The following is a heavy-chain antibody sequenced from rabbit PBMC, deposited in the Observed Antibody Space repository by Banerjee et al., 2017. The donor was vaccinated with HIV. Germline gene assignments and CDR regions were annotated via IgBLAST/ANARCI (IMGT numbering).Heavy chain of an antibody. D-gene: IGHD8-1*01. CDR2: IVPIFGVT. CDR1: GFSFSSSYY. J-gene: IGHJ3*01. CDR3: ARDGTGGSYFAL. Sequence: QSLEESGGGLVQPEGSLTLTCEASGFSFSSSYYMSWVRQAPGKGLEWIGYIVPIFGVTYYANWVNGRFTISRENAQNTVFLQMTSLTAADTATYFCARDGTGGSYFALWGQGTLVTVS. V-gene: IGHV1S40*01.